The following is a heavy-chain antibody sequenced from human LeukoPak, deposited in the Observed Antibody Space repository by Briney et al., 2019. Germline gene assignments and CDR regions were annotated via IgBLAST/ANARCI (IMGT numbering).Heavy chain of an antibody. CDR2: ISSSGSTI. CDR3: AKHLPGIAVAGTPGDY. V-gene: IGHV3-48*03. CDR1: GFTFSSYE. D-gene: IGHD6-19*01. J-gene: IGHJ4*02. Sequence: PGGSLRLSCAASGFTFSSYEMNWVRQAPGKGLEWVSYISSSGSTIYYADSVKGRFTISRDNAKNSLYLQMNSLRAEDTAVYYCAKHLPGIAVAGTPGDYWGQGTLVTVSS.